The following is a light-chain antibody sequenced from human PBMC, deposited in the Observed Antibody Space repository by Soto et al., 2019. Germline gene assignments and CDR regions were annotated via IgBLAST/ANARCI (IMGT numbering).Light chain of an antibody. CDR1: QSVGSS. CDR3: QQYGISPIT. V-gene: IGKV3-15*01. CDR2: GAS. Sequence: DIGMTQSPATLSVSPGAIATLSCRASQSVGSSLAWYQQEPGQAPRLLIYGASTRATGIPARFSGSGSGTDFSLTISRLEPEDFAVYYCQQYGISPITFGQGTRLEI. J-gene: IGKJ5*01.